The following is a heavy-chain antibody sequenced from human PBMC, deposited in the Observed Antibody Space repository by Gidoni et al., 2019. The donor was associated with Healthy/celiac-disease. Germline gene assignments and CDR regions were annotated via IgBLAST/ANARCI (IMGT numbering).Heavy chain of an antibody. J-gene: IGHJ4*02. D-gene: IGHD3-22*01. Sequence: EVQLVESGGGLIQPGGSLRLSCAASGFTVSSNYISWVRQAPGKGLEWVSVIYSGGSTYYADSVKGRFTISRDNSKNTLYLQMNSLRAEDTAVYYCARWDYYDSSGYSYWGQGTLVTVSS. CDR1: GFTVSSNY. CDR2: IYSGGST. V-gene: IGHV3-53*01. CDR3: ARWDYYDSSGYSY.